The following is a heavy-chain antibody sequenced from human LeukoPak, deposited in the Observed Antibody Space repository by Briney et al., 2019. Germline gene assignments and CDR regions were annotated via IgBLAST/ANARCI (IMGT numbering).Heavy chain of an antibody. J-gene: IGHJ3*02. V-gene: IGHV3-30*03. CDR1: GFTFSSYG. CDR2: ISYDGSNK. CDR3: AREDDYSAFDI. D-gene: IGHD4-11*01. Sequence: GGSLRLSCAASGFTFSSYGMHWVRQAPGKGLEWVAVISYDGSNKYYADSVKGRFTISRDNSKNTLYLQMNSLRAEDTAVYYCAREDDYSAFDIWGQGTMVTVSS.